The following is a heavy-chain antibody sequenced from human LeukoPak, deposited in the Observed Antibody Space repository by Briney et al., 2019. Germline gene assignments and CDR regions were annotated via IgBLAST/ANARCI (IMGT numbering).Heavy chain of an antibody. CDR1: GYTFTSFD. CDR2: MNPYTGKT. Sequence: GASVKVSCKTSGYTFTSFDINWVRQAAGQGLEWLGWMNPYTGKTGYAQKFQGRVTFTGDTSTRTAYMEVSSLTSEDTAVYYCARGGEDCSSTSCYDYYYYMDVWGKGTTVTVSS. D-gene: IGHD2-2*01. CDR3: ARGGEDCSSTSCYDYYYYMDV. V-gene: IGHV1-8*03. J-gene: IGHJ6*03.